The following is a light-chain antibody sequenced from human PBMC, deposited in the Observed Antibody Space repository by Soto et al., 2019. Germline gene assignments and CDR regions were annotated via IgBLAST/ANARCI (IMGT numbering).Light chain of an antibody. CDR3: KQSYRSPYF. Sequence: DIQMTQSPSSLSASVGDRVTITCRASQSISSYLNWYQQKPGKAPKFLIYVASTLQSGVPSRFSGRGSGTNFTPTITSLQPEDFATYSCKQSYRSPYFFGPGPKLEIK. J-gene: IGKJ2*01. CDR2: VAS. CDR1: QSISSY. V-gene: IGKV1-39*01.